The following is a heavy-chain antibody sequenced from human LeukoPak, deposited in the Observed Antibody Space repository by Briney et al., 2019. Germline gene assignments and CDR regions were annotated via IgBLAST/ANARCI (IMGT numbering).Heavy chain of an antibody. Sequence: ASVKLSFKPSGYTRTDYYIHWVRQAPGQGLEWMGWINPNSGGTNYAQKFQGRVTMTRDTSISTAYMELSSLTSDDTAVYYCARDLEGYHYGSGNYPQWGQGTLITVSS. CDR3: ARDLEGYHYGSGNYPQ. V-gene: IGHV1-2*02. D-gene: IGHD3-10*01. CDR2: INPNSGGT. J-gene: IGHJ4*02. CDR1: GYTRTDYY.